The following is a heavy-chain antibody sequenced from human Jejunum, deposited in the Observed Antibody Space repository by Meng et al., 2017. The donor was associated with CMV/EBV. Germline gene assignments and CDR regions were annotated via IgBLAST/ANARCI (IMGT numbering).Heavy chain of an antibody. V-gene: IGHV4-61*01. J-gene: IGHJ4*02. CDR1: GASVSSRNGY. Sequence: YTISGASVSSRNGYESGMRQPPGKGLEWIGYVDYAGDANYNTSLVSRVTISVDISKNQISLKVNTVTAADTAVYFCARDSLTGGSNYWGQGTLVTVSS. CDR3: ARDSLTGGSNY. D-gene: IGHD3-9*01. CDR2: VDYAGDA.